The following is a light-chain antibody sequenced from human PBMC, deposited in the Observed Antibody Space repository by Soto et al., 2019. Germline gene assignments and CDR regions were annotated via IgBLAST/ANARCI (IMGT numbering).Light chain of an antibody. V-gene: IGLV1-47*01. J-gene: IGLJ2*01. CDR3: AAWDESLSGRVV. Sequence: QSVLTQPPSASGTPGQRVTISCSGSSSNIGSNYVYWYQQLPGTAPKLLIYRNNQRPSGVPDRFSGSKSGTSASLAISGLRSEDEADYYCAAWDESLSGRVVFGGGTKLPVL. CDR1: SSNIGSNY. CDR2: RNN.